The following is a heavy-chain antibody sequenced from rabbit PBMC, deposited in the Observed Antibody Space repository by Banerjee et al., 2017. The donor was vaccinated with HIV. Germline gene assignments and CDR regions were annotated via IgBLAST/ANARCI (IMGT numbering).Heavy chain of an antibody. Sequence: QEQLEESGGGLVKPEGSLTLTCKASGFDLSSYYYMCWVRQAPGKGLELIACIYTGTSGSTYYASWAKGRFTITRSTSLNTVTLQLNSLTAADTATYFCARDPYGGGSTNLWGPGTLVTVS. V-gene: IGHV1S43*01. CDR3: ARDPYGGGSTNL. D-gene: IGHD8-1*01. CDR1: GFDLSSYYY. J-gene: IGHJ4*01. CDR2: IYTGTSGST.